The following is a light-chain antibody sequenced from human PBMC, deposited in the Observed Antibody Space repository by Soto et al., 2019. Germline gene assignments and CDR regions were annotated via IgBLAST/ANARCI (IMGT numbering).Light chain of an antibody. CDR3: QQANSFLSNP. CDR1: QSVSSTY. CDR2: DAS. V-gene: IGKV3D-20*01. Sequence: EVVLTQSPATLSLSPGGRATLSCGASQSVSSTYMAWYQQRPGLAPRLLIYDASFRASGVPDRFSGSGSGTDFTLTISRLEPEDFATYYCQQANSFLSNPFGQGTRLEIK. J-gene: IGKJ5*01.